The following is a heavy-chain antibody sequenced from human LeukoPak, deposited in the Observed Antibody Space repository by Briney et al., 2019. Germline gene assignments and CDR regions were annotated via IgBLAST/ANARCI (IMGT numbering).Heavy chain of an antibody. CDR3: ATPRVPHQWLAHFDY. V-gene: IGHV1-69*13. CDR2: IIPIFGTA. J-gene: IGHJ4*02. Sequence: SVKVSCKASGGTFSSYAISWVRQAPGQGLEWMGGIIPIFGTANYAQKFQGRVTITADESTSTAYMELSSLRSEDTAVYYCATPRVPHQWLAHFDYWGQGTLVTVSS. CDR1: GGTFSSYA. D-gene: IGHD6-19*01.